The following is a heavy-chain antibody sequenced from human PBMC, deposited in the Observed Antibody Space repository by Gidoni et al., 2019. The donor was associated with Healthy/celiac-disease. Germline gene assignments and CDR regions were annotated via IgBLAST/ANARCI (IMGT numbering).Heavy chain of an antibody. CDR1: GFTFSYSY. V-gene: IGHV3-11*01. CDR3: ASGATQNLRFLEWSSDY. CDR2: ISSSGSTI. D-gene: IGHD3-3*01. J-gene: IGHJ4*02. Sequence: QVQLVESGGGLVKPGGSLRLSCAASGFTFSYSYMSWIRQAPGKGLEWVSYISSSGSTIYYADSVKGRFTISRDNAKNSLYLQMNSLRAEDTAVYYCASGATQNLRFLEWSSDYWGQGTLVTVSS.